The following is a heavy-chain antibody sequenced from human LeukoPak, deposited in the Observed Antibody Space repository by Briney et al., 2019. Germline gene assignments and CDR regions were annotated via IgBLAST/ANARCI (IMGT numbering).Heavy chain of an antibody. D-gene: IGHD2-21*02. Sequence: SETLSLTCAVYGGSFSGYYWSWIRQPPGKGLEWIGEINHSGSTNYNPSLKSRVTISVDTSKNQFSLKLSSVTAADTAVYYCARAPVVTAIPGFDYWGRGTLVTVSS. CDR1: GGSFSGYY. CDR2: INHSGST. J-gene: IGHJ4*02. V-gene: IGHV4-34*01. CDR3: ARAPVVTAIPGFDY.